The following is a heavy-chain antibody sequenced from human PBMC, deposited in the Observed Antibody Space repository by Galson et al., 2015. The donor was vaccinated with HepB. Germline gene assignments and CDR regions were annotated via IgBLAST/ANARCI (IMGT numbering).Heavy chain of an antibody. CDR1: GYTFTSYG. Sequence: SVKVSCKASGYTFTSYGISWVRQAPGQGLEWMGWISAYNGNTNYAQKLQGRVTMTTDTSTSTAYMELRSLRSDDTAVYYCASSVEAGGALDYWGQGTLVTVSS. J-gene: IGHJ4*02. CDR2: ISAYNGNT. CDR3: ASSVEAGGALDY. D-gene: IGHD3-16*01. V-gene: IGHV1-18*01.